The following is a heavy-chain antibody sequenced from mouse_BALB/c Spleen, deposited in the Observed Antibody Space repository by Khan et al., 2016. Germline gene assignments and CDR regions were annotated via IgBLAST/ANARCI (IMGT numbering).Heavy chain of an antibody. CDR2: INSNGGST. V-gene: IGHV5-6-3*01. Sequence: EVELVESGGGLVQPGGSLKLSCAASGFTFSSYGMSWVRQTPDKRLELVATINSNGGSTYYPDSVKGRFTISRDNAKNTLYLQMRSLKSEYTSIYYCARGGYGYHYFDYWGQGTTLTVSS. CDR1: GFTFSSYG. CDR3: ARGGYGYHYFDY. J-gene: IGHJ2*01. D-gene: IGHD1-2*01.